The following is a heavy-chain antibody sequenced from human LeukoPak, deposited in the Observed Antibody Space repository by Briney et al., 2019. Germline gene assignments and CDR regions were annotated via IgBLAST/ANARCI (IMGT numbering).Heavy chain of an antibody. CDR1: GLTFSNFP. J-gene: IGHJ4*02. D-gene: IGHD3-22*01. V-gene: IGHV3-30*02. Sequence: GGSLRLSCAASGLTFSNFPMHWVRQAPGKGLEWVALIQDDGTTTNYVDSVRGRFTISRDNSKSTVYLQMNSLKPDDTAVYYCATQSITLVVVISPFDYWGQGTLVTVSS. CDR2: IQDDGTTT. CDR3: ATQSITLVVVISPFDY.